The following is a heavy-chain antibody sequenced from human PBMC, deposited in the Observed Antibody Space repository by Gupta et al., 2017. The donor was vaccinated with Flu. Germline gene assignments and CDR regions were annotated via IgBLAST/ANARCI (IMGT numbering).Heavy chain of an antibody. CDR1: GFSFSNYG. CDR3: AKDWKWNYNIYGMNV. CDR2: ISYDGSSK. Sequence: QEQVVESGGGVVQPGRSLRLSCAASGFSFSNYGMHWVRQAPGKGLEWVTDISYDGSSKNYADSVKGRFTISRDNSKNTLYLEMNSLTTEDTAVYYCAKDWKWNYNIYGMNVWGQGTTVTVS. D-gene: IGHD3-10*01. V-gene: IGHV3-30*18. J-gene: IGHJ6*02.